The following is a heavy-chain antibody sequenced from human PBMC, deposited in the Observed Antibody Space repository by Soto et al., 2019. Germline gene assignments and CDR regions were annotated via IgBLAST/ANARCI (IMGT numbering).Heavy chain of an antibody. V-gene: IGHV1-8*01. J-gene: IGHJ4*01. Sequence: ASVKVSCKASGYSFSRYGISWVRQATGQGLEWMGWMNPSSGNTGYIQKFQGRVTMTRNTSTSTAYLELTSLTSDDTAVYYCARTRLCGGDCYSAYYFDFWG. CDR1: GYSFSRYG. D-gene: IGHD2-21*02. CDR2: MNPSSGNT. CDR3: ARTRLCGGDCYSAYYFDF.